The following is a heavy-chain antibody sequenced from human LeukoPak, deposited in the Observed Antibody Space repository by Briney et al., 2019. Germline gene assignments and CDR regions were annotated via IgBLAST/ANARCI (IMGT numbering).Heavy chain of an antibody. Sequence: GASVKVSCKASGGTFSSYAISWVRQAPGQGLEWMGRIIPILGIANYAQKFQGRVTITADKSTSTAYMELSSLRSEDTAVYYCARGRKYSSSFDYYYGMDVWGQGTTVTVSS. CDR1: GGTFSSYA. D-gene: IGHD6-6*01. CDR2: IIPILGIA. V-gene: IGHV1-69*04. J-gene: IGHJ6*02. CDR3: ARGRKYSSSFDYYYGMDV.